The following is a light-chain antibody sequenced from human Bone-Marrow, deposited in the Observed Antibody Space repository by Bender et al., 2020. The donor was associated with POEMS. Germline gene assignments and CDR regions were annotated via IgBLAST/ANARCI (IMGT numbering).Light chain of an antibody. CDR3: SSWDGSLSGWV. J-gene: IGLJ3*02. CDR1: DSNFGGNY. Sequence: QSVLTQPPSASGTPGQSVIISCSGTDSNFGGNYGNWYQHLQGTAPRLVVYSNYQRPSGVPARLSGSKSGTSAYLAISDIQSEDEGDYYCSSWDGSLSGWVFGGGTKRTVL. V-gene: IGLV1-44*01. CDR2: SNY.